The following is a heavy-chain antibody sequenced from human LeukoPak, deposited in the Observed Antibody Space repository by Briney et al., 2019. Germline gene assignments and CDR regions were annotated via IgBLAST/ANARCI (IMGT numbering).Heavy chain of an antibody. CDR1: GYTFTGYY. Sequence: GASVKVSCKASGYTFTGYYMHWVRQAPGQGLEWMGWINPNSGGTNYAQKFQGRVTMTRDTSISTAYMELSRLRSDDTAVYYCAREVDYYDSSGYYGLGYWGQGTLVTVSS. V-gene: IGHV1-2*02. J-gene: IGHJ4*02. D-gene: IGHD3-22*01. CDR2: INPNSGGT. CDR3: AREVDYYDSSGYYGLGY.